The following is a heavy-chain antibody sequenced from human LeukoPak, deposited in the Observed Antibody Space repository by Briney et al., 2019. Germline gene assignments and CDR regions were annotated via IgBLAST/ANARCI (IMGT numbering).Heavy chain of an antibody. CDR2: INPNSGGT. CDR1: GYTFTGYY. J-gene: IGHJ5*02. Sequence: ASVKVSCKASGYTFTGYYMHLVRQAPGQGLEWMGWINPNSGGTNYAQKFQGRVTMTRDTSISTAYMELSRLRSDDTAVYYCARDGTYYDFWSGYYDGNWFDPWGQGTLVTVSS. CDR3: ARDGTYYDFWSGYYDGNWFDP. V-gene: IGHV1-2*02. D-gene: IGHD3-3*01.